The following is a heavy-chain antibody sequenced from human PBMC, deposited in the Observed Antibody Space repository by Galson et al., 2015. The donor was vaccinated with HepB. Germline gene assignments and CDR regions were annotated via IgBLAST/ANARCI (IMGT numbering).Heavy chain of an antibody. CDR2: INWSGIST. D-gene: IGHD2-21*02. J-gene: IGHJ5*02. V-gene: IGHV3-20*04. Sequence: SLRLSCAASGFTFDDYGMSWVRQAPGKGLEWVSGINWSGISTDYADSVKGRFTISRDNGKSSLYLQMNSLRAEDTALYYCARGGGGDWSDWFDPWGQGTLVTVSS. CDR3: ARGGGGDWSDWFDP. CDR1: GFTFDDYG.